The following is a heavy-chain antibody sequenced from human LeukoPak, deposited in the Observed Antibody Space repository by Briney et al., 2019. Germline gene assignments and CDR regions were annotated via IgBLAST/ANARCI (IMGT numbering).Heavy chain of an antibody. V-gene: IGHV3-21*01. CDR3: ARGTAAAKIDY. D-gene: IGHD6-13*01. CDR1: GFTFSRYS. CDR2: ISSSGSSI. J-gene: IGHJ4*02. Sequence: GGSLRLSCAASGFTFSRYSMNWVRQAPGKWLEWVSSISSSGSSIYYADSVKGRFTISRDNAKNSLYLQMNSLRAEDTAVYYCARGTAAAKIDYWGQGTLVTVSS.